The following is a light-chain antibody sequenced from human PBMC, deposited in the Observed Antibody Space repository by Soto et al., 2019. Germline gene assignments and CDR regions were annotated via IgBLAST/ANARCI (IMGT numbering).Light chain of an antibody. CDR1: QSISSW. Sequence: DIQMNQSPSTLSASVGDRVTNTCRASQSISSWLAWYQQKPGKAPKLLIYDASSLESGVPSRFSGSGSGTEFTLTISSLQPDDFATYYCQQYSSYWPFGPGTKVAIK. CDR3: QQYSSYWP. J-gene: IGKJ1*01. V-gene: IGKV1-5*01. CDR2: DAS.